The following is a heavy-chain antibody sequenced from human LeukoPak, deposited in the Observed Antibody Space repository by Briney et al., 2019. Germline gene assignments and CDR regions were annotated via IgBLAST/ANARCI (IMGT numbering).Heavy chain of an antibody. CDR2: IIPIFGTA. V-gene: IGHV1-69*05. CDR3: ARDLVIAPKQNYYYYYMDV. J-gene: IGHJ6*03. CDR1: GGTFSGYA. D-gene: IGHD6-13*01. Sequence: ASVKVSCKASGGTFSGYAISWVRQAPGQGLEWMGRIIPIFGTANYAQKFQGRVTITTDESTSTAYMELSSLRSEDTAVYYCARDLVIAPKQNYYYYYMDVWGKGTTVTVSS.